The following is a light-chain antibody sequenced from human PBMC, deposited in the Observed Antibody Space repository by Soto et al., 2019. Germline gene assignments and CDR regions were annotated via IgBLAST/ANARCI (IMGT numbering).Light chain of an antibody. V-gene: IGKV1-27*01. CDR2: EAS. CDR1: QGISNY. J-gene: IGKJ3*01. CDR3: KKYNKAPFT. Sequence: DIQMTQSPSSLSASVGDRVTITCRASQGISNYLAWYQQKPGKLPTLLIYEASTVQSGVPSRFSGSVFGTDFTLTRSSRTPADVAAYYWKKYNKAPFTFGPGTKVDI.